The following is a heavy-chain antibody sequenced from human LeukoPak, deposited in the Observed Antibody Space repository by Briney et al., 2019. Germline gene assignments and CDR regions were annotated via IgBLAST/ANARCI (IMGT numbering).Heavy chain of an antibody. CDR2: IYYTGTA. J-gene: IGHJ4*02. V-gene: IGHV4-59*01. CDR3: AGAPNQHYFDY. Sequence: SETLSLTCTVSSGSITSYYWKWIRQSPGKGLEYIGHIYYTGTADYNPSLKSRVTMSVDTSKNQFSLRLMSVTASDTAVYFCAGAPNQHYFDYWGQGTLVAVTS. CDR1: SGSITSYY.